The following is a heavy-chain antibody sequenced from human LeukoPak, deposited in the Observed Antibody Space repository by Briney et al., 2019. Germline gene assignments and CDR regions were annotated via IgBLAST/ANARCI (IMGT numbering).Heavy chain of an antibody. D-gene: IGHD2-21*02. Sequence: GGSLRLSCAASGFTFSSYAMHWVRQAPGKGLEWGAVISYDGSNKYYADSVKGRFTISRDNSKNTLYLQMNSLRAEDTAVYYCARGTKAAYCGGDCYSNFDYWGQGTLVTVSS. V-gene: IGHV3-30*04. CDR1: GFTFSSYA. J-gene: IGHJ4*02. CDR2: ISYDGSNK. CDR3: ARGTKAAYCGGDCYSNFDY.